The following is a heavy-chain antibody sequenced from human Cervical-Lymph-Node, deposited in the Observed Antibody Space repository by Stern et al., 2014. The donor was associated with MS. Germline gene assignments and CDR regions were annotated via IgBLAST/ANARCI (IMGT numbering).Heavy chain of an antibody. J-gene: IGHJ4*02. CDR2: ISGSGENT. CDR1: GFTFSTLA. Sequence: VQLVESGGGLVQPGGSLRLSCAASGFTFSTLAMSWVRQAPGKGLEWISAISGSGENTYYSDSVKGRFTISRDTSKNTLYLQMNSLRVEDTAVYYCAKGPYCSSVFCYPFDYWGQGTLVTVSS. V-gene: IGHV3-23*04. D-gene: IGHD2-2*01. CDR3: AKGPYCSSVFCYPFDY.